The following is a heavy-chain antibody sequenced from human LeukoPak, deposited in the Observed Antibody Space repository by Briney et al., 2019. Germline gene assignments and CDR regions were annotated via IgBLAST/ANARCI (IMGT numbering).Heavy chain of an antibody. CDR1: GFTFRDSA. CDR3: ARFLGRITISGVVPYGMDV. D-gene: IGHD3-3*01. J-gene: IGHJ6*02. V-gene: IGHV3-53*04. Sequence: GGSLRLSCSASGFTFRDSAMTWVRQAPGKGLEWVSLIYSAGGTYYTDSVKGRFTISRHSSKNTLYLQMNSLRGEDTAVYYCARFLGRITISGVVPYGMDVWGQGTTVTVSS. CDR2: IYSAGGT.